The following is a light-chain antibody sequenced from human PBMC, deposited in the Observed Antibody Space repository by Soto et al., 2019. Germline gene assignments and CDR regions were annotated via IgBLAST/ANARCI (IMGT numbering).Light chain of an antibody. J-gene: IGKJ5*01. Sequence: EIVLTQSPGTLSLSPGERATLSCRASQSVSSNYLAWYQQKPGQAPRLLIYGASTRASGVPVRFSGSGSGTDFTLTISRLEPEDFAVYYCQQRSNWPPTFGQGTRLEIK. V-gene: IGKV3D-20*02. CDR2: GAS. CDR3: QQRSNWPPT. CDR1: QSVSSNY.